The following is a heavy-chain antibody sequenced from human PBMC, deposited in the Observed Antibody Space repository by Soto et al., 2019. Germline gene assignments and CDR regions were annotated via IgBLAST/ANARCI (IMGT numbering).Heavy chain of an antibody. CDR1: GFSFNTYG. V-gene: IGHV3-33*01. D-gene: IGHD2-2*01. CDR3: AGGGYCTSTSCYLNWFDP. Sequence: PGGSLRLSCAASGFSFNTYGFHWVRQAPNKGLEWVAVIWSDGNNKYYADSVKGRFTISRDNSKNTLYLQMNSLRAEDTAVYYCAGGGYCTSTSCYLNWFDPWGQGTLVTVSS. J-gene: IGHJ5*02. CDR2: IWSDGNNK.